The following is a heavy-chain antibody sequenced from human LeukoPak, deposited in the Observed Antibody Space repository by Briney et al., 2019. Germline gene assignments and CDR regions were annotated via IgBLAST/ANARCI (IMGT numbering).Heavy chain of an antibody. J-gene: IGHJ4*02. V-gene: IGHV4-59*01. Sequence: NPSETLSLTCSVSGGSISSYYWTWIRQPPGKGLEWIGHIYYSGSTNYTPSLKSRVTMSVDTSKKQFFLKLSSVTAADTAVYYCARDTYYYDNSGYTRPDYFDYWGQGTLVTVSS. D-gene: IGHD3-22*01. CDR3: ARDTYYYDNSGYTRPDYFDY. CDR2: IYYSGST. CDR1: GGSISSYY.